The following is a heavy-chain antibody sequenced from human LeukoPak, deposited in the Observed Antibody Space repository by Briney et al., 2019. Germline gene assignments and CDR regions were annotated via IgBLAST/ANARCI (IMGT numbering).Heavy chain of an antibody. J-gene: IGHJ4*02. CDR3: TKSVFSGSGWYDY. Sequence: GGSLRLSCAASGFSFSSYAMTWVRQAPGKGLEWVSVISGSGDSTYYADSVKGRFTISRDNSKNTLYLQMNSLRAEDTAVYYCTKSVFSGSGWYDYWGQGTLVTGSS. D-gene: IGHD6-19*01. CDR1: GFSFSSYA. CDR2: ISGSGDST. V-gene: IGHV3-23*01.